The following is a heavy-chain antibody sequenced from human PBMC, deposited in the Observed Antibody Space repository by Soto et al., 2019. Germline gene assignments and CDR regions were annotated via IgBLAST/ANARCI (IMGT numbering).Heavy chain of an antibody. CDR2: INSNRCCS. CDR1: GYSPIGYY. Sequence: SVKDSCQASGYSPIGYYMHGVRPSPGQGREWMGLINSNRCCSNNAQKFQGRVTMTRDTFISTDYMELSRLRSDDTAVYYCATRGLYSSSWYYYPYGMDVWGQGTTVTVSS. J-gene: IGHJ6*02. CDR3: ATRGLYSSSWYYYPYGMDV. V-gene: IGHV1-2*02. D-gene: IGHD6-13*01.